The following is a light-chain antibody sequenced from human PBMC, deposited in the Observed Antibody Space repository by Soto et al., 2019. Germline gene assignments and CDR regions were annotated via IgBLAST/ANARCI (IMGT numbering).Light chain of an antibody. CDR2: KTS. V-gene: IGKV1-5*03. J-gene: IGKJ4*01. Sequence: DILMTQSPSTLSASVGDIVTITCRASQTIDSWVAWFQQKPGKAPKLLIYKTSSLESGVQSRFIGSRSGTEYTLAISGLQPDDFAYYYCQQYNTYFSLTLGGATKVDI. CDR1: QTIDSW. CDR3: QQYNTYFSLT.